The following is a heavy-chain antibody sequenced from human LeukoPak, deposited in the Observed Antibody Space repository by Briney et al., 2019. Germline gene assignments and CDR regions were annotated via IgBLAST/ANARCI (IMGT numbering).Heavy chain of an antibody. D-gene: IGHD5-24*01. CDR2: IYYSGST. CDR1: GGSISSYY. CDR3: ARGRDGYNCD. J-gene: IGHJ4*02. V-gene: IGHV4-59*01. Sequence: SETLSLTCTVSGGSISSYYWSWIRQPPGKGLEWIGYIYYSGSTDYNPSLKSRVTISVDTSKNQFSLKLSSVTAADTAVYYCARGRDGYNCDWGQGTLVTVSS.